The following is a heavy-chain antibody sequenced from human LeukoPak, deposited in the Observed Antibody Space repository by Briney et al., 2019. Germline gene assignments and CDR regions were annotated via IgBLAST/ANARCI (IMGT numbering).Heavy chain of an antibody. Sequence: SETLSLTCTVSGGSISSSSYSWGWIRQPPGKGLEWIGSIYYNGNTYCNASLKSRVTISVDTSKNQSSLKLSSVTAADTAVYYCARQPELSVRRFDYWGQGTLVTVSS. CDR1: GGSISSSSYS. V-gene: IGHV4-39*01. CDR3: ARQPELSVRRFDY. J-gene: IGHJ4*02. D-gene: IGHD3-10*01. CDR2: IYYNGNT.